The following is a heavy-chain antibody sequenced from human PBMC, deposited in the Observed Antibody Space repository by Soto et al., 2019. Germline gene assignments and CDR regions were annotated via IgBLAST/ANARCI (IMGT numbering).Heavy chain of an antibody. Sequence: GGSLRLSCTASGFTFGDYAMSWVRQAPGKGLEWVGFIRSKAYGGTTEYAASVKGRFTISRDDSKSIAYLQMNSLKTEDTAVYYCTRGNNCSGGSCYFTYYYGMDVWGQGTTVTVSS. V-gene: IGHV3-49*04. CDR2: IRSKAYGGTT. J-gene: IGHJ6*02. CDR1: GFTFGDYA. D-gene: IGHD2-15*01. CDR3: TRGNNCSGGSCYFTYYYGMDV.